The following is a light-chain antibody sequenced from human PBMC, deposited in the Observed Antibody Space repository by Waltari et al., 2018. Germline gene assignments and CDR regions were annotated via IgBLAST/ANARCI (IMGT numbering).Light chain of an antibody. J-gene: IGKJ4*01. V-gene: IGKV1-5*03. Sequence: DVQLPHSPSPLSASVGDRGTIPCRASESVKNNLAWYQHQPGKAPKVPVHKASRLESGVPSRFSGSGYGTEFTLTISSLEPDDFATYCCHQYNTLPRTFGGGTKVKIK. CDR2: KAS. CDR1: ESVKNN. CDR3: HQYNTLPRT.